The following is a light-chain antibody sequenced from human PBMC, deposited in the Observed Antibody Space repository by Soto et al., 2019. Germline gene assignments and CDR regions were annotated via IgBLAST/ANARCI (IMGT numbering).Light chain of an antibody. J-gene: IGKJ5*01. CDR3: QQYENSPIT. CDR2: QTS. V-gene: IGKV3-20*01. CDR1: QYINTR. Sequence: VLTQSPATLSSIPGDRVTLSCRASQYINTRLAWYQHRPGQAPRLLIYQTSIRATGIPDRFSGTGSETDFTLTINRLEPEDFAVYYCQQYENSPITFGQGTRLEIK.